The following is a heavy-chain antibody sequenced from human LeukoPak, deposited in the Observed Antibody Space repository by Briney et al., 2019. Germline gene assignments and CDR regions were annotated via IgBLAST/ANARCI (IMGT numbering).Heavy chain of an antibody. D-gene: IGHD6-13*01. V-gene: IGHV4-4*07. CDR1: GGSISSYY. CDR2: IYTSGST. Sequence: SETLSLTCTVSGGSISSYYWSWIRQPAGKGLEWIGRIYTSGSTNYNPSLKSRVTMSVDTSKNQFSLKLSSVTAAGTAVYYCARGGGTYSSSWYSNWFDPWGQGTLVTVSS. J-gene: IGHJ5*02. CDR3: ARGGGTYSSSWYSNWFDP.